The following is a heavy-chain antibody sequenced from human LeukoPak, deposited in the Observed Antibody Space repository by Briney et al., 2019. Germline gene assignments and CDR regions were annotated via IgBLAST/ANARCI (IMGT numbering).Heavy chain of an antibody. Sequence: SETLSLTCTVSGGSISSSSYYWGWIRQPPGKGLEWIGSIYYSGSTNYNPSLKSRVTISVDTSKNQFSLKLSSVTAADTAVYYCARLGSGSYRYYFDYWGQETLVTVSS. CDR3: ARLGSGSYRYYFDY. CDR2: IYYSGST. D-gene: IGHD1-26*01. CDR1: GGSISSSSYY. V-gene: IGHV4-39*07. J-gene: IGHJ4*02.